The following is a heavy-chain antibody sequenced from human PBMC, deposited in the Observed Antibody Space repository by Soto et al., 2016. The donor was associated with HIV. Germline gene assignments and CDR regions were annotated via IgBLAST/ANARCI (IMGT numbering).Heavy chain of an antibody. CDR2: ISGSGART. J-gene: IGHJ6*03. Sequence: EVQLLESGGGLVQPGGSLRLSCAASELTFSSYGMTWVRQAPGKGLEWVSAISGSGARTYYADSVKGRFTISRDNSKNTLYLQMNSLRAEDTAVYYCAKCNYGPGSIRRYYYYYMDVWGKGTTGHRLL. CDR3: AKCNYGPGSIRRYYYYYMDV. CDR1: ELTFSSYG. V-gene: IGHV3-23*01. D-gene: IGHD3-10*01.